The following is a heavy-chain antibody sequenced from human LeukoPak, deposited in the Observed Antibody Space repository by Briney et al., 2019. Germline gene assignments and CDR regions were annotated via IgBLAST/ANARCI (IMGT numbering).Heavy chain of an antibody. V-gene: IGHV3-74*01. CDR1: GFIFSSYW. Sequence: PRRPLRLSCAASGFIFSSYWMHWVRHAPGKGLAWVSRINTDGSSTIYADSAKGRFTISRDNAKNSLYLQMSSLRVEDTAVYYCTRDPRHLDSWGQGTLGTVSA. J-gene: IGHJ4*02. D-gene: IGHD6-6*01. CDR2: INTDGSST. CDR3: TRDPRHLDS.